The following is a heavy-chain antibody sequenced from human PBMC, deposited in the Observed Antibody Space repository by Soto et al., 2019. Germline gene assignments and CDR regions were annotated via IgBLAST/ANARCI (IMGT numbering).Heavy chain of an antibody. Sequence: GGSLRLSCAASGFTFSSYWMHWVRQAPGKGLVWVSRINSDGSRTTYADSVKGRFTISRDNAKNMLHLQMNSLRAEDTAVYYCASGGSSLNFDSWGQGTLVTVSS. CDR1: GFTFSSYW. CDR3: ASGGSSLNFDS. V-gene: IGHV3-74*01. CDR2: INSDGSRT. J-gene: IGHJ4*02. D-gene: IGHD6-6*01.